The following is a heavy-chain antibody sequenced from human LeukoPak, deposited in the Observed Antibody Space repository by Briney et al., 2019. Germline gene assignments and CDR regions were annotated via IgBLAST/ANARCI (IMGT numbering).Heavy chain of an antibody. CDR1: GDSISTSNSY. V-gene: IGHV4-39*07. CDR3: ARCYSNYLYYYYYMDV. CDR2: IY. Sequence: KPSETLSLTCTVSGDSISTSNSYWGWIRQPPGKGLEWIGSIYCRVTISVDTSKNQFSLKLSSVTAADTAVYYCARCYSNYLYYYYYMDVWGKGTTVTVSS. D-gene: IGHD4-11*01. J-gene: IGHJ6*03.